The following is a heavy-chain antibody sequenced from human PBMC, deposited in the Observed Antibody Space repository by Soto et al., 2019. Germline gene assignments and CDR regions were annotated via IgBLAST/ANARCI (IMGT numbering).Heavy chain of an antibody. Sequence: PGGSLRLSCAASGFTFSSYSMNWVRQAPGKGLEWVSSISSSSSYIYYADSVKGRFTISRDNSKNTLYLQMNSLRAEDTAVYYCANSVAATVRYYFDYWGQGTLVTVSS. V-gene: IGHV3-21*04. CDR2: ISSSSSYI. D-gene: IGHD6-19*01. CDR3: ANSVAATVRYYFDY. CDR1: GFTFSSYS. J-gene: IGHJ4*02.